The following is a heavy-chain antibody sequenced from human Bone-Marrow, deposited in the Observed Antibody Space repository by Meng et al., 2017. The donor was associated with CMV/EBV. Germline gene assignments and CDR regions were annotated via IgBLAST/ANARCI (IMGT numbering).Heavy chain of an antibody. CDR3: AREMDFWSGKPYYGMDV. D-gene: IGHD3-3*01. CDR1: GFTFTSYA. J-gene: IGHJ6*02. CDR2: ISFDGRIK. Sequence: GESLKISCEASGFTFTSYAMHWVRQAPGKGPEWVTNISFDGRIKYYADSVRGRLTISRDNSKNTLYLQMDNLRPDDTAVYYCAREMDFWSGKPYYGMDVCGQGTTVTVSS. V-gene: IGHV3-30*04.